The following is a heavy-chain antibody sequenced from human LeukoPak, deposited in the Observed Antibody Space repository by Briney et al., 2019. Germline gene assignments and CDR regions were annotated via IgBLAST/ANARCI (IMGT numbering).Heavy chain of an antibody. D-gene: IGHD1-26*01. CDR2: IKHDGSED. CDR1: GFIFSSYW. Sequence: GGSLRLSCAASGFIFSSYWMTWVRQAPGKGLEWVATIKHDGSEDYYLDSVKGRFTISRDNAKNSLYLQMNSLRAEDTAVYYCARDLLGWELHYFDYWGQGTLVTVSS. V-gene: IGHV3-7*01. CDR3: ARDLLGWELHYFDY. J-gene: IGHJ4*02.